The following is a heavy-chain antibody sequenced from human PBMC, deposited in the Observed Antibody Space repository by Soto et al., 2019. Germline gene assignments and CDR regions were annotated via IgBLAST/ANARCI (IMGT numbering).Heavy chain of an antibody. D-gene: IGHD4-17*01. CDR1: GFSLSTSGVG. J-gene: IGHJ4*02. Sequence: QITLKESGPTLVKPTQTLTLTCTFSGFSLSTSGVGFGWIRQPPGKALEWLAVIYWDDTKHYSPSLKSRLTTTTDTPQTQVVLKMTKMEPLDTATYYCAHKGYGASPIDYWGQGTLVTVSS. CDR3: AHKGYGASPIDY. V-gene: IGHV2-5*02. CDR2: IYWDDTK.